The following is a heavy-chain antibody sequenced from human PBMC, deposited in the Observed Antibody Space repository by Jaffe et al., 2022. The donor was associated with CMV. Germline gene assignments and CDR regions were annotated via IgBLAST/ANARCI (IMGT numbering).Heavy chain of an antibody. CDR1: GGSISSYY. CDR2: IYYSGST. D-gene: IGHD6-19*01. Sequence: QVQLQESGPGLVKPSETLSLTCTVSGGSISSYYWSWIRQPPGKGLEWIGYIYYSGSTNYNPSLKSRVTISVDTSKNQFSLKLSSVTAADTAVYYCARVGMVAGDPFDYWGQGTLVTVSS. V-gene: IGHV4-59*01. CDR3: ARVGMVAGDPFDY. J-gene: IGHJ4*02.